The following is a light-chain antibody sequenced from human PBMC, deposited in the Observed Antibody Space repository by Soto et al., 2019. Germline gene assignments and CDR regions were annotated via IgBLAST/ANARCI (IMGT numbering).Light chain of an antibody. CDR2: AAS. J-gene: IGKJ1*01. V-gene: IGKV1-39*01. Sequence: DIQLTQSPSSLSASVGDRVTITCRASQSISSYLNWYQQKPGKAPNLLIYAASSLQSGVPSRFSGSRSGTDFTLTISSLQTEGFATYYCQHIYITPGTFGKGTMVEIK. CDR1: QSISSY. CDR3: QHIYITPGT.